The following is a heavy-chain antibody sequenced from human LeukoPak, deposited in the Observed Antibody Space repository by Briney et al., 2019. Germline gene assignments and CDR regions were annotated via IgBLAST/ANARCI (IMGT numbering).Heavy chain of an antibody. V-gene: IGHV3-23*01. D-gene: IGHD7-27*01. CDR1: GFTFSSYT. Sequence: GGSLRLSCAASGFTFSSYTMSWVRQAPGKGLEWVSTITTSDGNTYYADPVKGRFTVSRDNSKNTLYLQMNSLRAEDTAVYYCAKDGGLWVSAHWGDSWGRGTLVTVSS. CDR2: ITTSDGNT. CDR3: AKDGGLWVSAHWGDS. J-gene: IGHJ4*02.